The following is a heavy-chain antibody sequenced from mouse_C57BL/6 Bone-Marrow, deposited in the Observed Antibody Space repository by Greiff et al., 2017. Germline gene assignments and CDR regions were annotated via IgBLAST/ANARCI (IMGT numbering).Heavy chain of an antibody. CDR1: GFTFSDYY. CDR3: ARKAQAWYYFDY. Sequence: EVKLVESGGGLVQPGGSLKLSCAASGFTFSDYYMYWVRQTPEKRLEWVAYISNGGGSTYYPDTVKGRFTISRDNAKNTLYLQMSRLKSEDTAMYYCARKAQAWYYFDYWGQGTTLTVSS. CDR2: ISNGGGST. J-gene: IGHJ2*01. D-gene: IGHD3-2*02. V-gene: IGHV5-12*01.